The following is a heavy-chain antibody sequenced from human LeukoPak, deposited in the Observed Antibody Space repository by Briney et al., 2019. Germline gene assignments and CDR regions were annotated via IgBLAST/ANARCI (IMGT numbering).Heavy chain of an antibody. J-gene: IGHJ4*02. CDR3: ARDGYSSGWWDFDY. CDR2: IWYDGSNK. D-gene: IGHD6-19*01. Sequence: PGRSLRLSCAASGFTFSSYGMHWVRQAPGKGLEWVAVIWYDGSNKYYADSVKGRFTISRDNSKNTLYLQMNSLRAEDMAVYYCARDGYSSGWWDFDYWGQGTLVTVSS. V-gene: IGHV3-33*01. CDR1: GFTFSSYG.